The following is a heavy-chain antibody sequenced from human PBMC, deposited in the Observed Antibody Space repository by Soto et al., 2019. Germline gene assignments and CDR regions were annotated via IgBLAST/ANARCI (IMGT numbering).Heavy chain of an antibody. V-gene: IGHV3-23*01. J-gene: IGHJ4*02. CDR1: GFTFSSYA. CDR3: AKSPGMYYYDSSGYYHYDY. CDR2: ISGSGVST. Sequence: GSLRLSCAASGFTFSSYAMSWVRQAPGKGLEWVSAISGSGVSTYYADSVKSRFTISRDNSKNTLYLQMNSLSAEDTAVYYCAKSPGMYYYDSSGYYHYDYWGQGTLVTVSS. D-gene: IGHD3-22*01.